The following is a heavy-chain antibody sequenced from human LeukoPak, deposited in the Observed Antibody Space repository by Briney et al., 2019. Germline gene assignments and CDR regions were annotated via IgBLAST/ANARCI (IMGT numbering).Heavy chain of an antibody. D-gene: IGHD3/OR15-3a*01. CDR2: ISGSGGST. J-gene: IGHJ4*02. V-gene: IGHV3-23*01. Sequence: GGSLRLSCAASGFTFSSYGMSWVRQAPGKGLEWVSAISGSGGSTYYADSVKGRFTISRDNSKNTLYLQMNSLRAEDTAVYYCAKRGTGYNHFDYCGQGTLVTVSS. CDR3: AKRGTGYNHFDY. CDR1: GFTFSSYG.